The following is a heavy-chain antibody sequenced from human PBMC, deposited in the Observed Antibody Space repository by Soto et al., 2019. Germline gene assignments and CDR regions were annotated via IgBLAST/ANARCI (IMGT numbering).Heavy chain of an antibody. CDR3: ARAGYSSSSSYYYGMDV. Sequence: ASVKVSCKASGGTFSSYAISWVRQAPGQGLEWMGGIIPIFGTANYAQKFQGRVTMTADESTSTAYMELSSLRSEDTAVYYCARAGYSSSSSYYYGMDVWGQGTTVTVSS. V-gene: IGHV1-69*13. J-gene: IGHJ6*02. CDR1: GGTFSSYA. D-gene: IGHD6-6*01. CDR2: IIPIFGTA.